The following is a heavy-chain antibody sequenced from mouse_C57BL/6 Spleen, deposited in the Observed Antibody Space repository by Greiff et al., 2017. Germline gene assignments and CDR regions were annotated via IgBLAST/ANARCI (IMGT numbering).Heavy chain of an antibody. CDR1: GFTFSDYG. CDR3: ARGTGTVFDY. D-gene: IGHD4-1*01. J-gene: IGHJ2*01. CDR2: ISSGSSTI. Sequence: EVMLVESGGGLVKPGGSLKLSCAASGFTFSDYGMHWVRQAPEKGLEWVAYISSGSSTIYYADTVKGRFTISRDNAKNTLFLQMTSLRSEDTAMYYCARGTGTVFDYWGQGTTLTVSS. V-gene: IGHV5-17*01.